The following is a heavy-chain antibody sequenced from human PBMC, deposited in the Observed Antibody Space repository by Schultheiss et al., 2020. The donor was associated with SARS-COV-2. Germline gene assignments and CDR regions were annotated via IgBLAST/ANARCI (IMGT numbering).Heavy chain of an antibody. Sequence: SQTLSLTCTVSGGSISSGDYYWSWIRQPPGKGLEWIGYIYYSGSTNYNPSLKSRVTISVDTSKNQFSLKLSSVTAADTAVYYCALDYGDYEGYFDYWGQGTLVTVSS. CDR2: IYYSGST. CDR1: GGSISSGDYY. D-gene: IGHD4-17*01. V-gene: IGHV4-61*08. J-gene: IGHJ4*02. CDR3: ALDYGDYEGYFDY.